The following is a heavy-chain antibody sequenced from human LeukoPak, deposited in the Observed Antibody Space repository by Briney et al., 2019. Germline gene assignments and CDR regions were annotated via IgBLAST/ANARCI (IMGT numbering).Heavy chain of an antibody. CDR1: GGSISSGGYY. V-gene: IGHV4-30-2*02. CDR2: IYHSGST. Sequence: SETLSLTCTVSGGSISSGGYYWSWIRQPPGKGLEWIGYIYHSGSTYYNPSLKSRVTISVDTSKNQFSLKLSSVTAADTAVYYCARISAGYYDSSGYYHWYFDLWGRGTLVTVSS. D-gene: IGHD3-22*01. J-gene: IGHJ2*01. CDR3: ARISAGYYDSSGYYHWYFDL.